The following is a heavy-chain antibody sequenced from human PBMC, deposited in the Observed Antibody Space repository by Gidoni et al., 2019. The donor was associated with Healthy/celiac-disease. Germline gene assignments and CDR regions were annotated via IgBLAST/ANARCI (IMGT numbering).Heavy chain of an antibody. CDR1: VLPNSSYY. Sequence: QLQLQESCPGLVMTSATLSLPCTVPVLPNSSYYWSWLRHHPGKGLEWIGYIYYSGSTNYNPSLKSRVTISVDTSKNQFSLKLSSVTAADTAVYYCARGSSWYYYGMDVWGKGTTVTVSS. CDR3: ARGSSWYYYGMDV. CDR2: IYYSGST. D-gene: IGHD6-13*01. V-gene: IGHV4-59*01. J-gene: IGHJ6*04.